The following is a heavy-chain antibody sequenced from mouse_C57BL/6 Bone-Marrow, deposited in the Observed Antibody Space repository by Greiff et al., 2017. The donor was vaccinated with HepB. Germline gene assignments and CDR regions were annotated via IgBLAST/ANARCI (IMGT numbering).Heavy chain of an antibody. CDR3: VRSYYGNYYYAMDY. Sequence: DVKLQESGGGFVQPQGSLKLSCAASGFTFNTYAMHWVRQAPGKGLEWVARIRSKSSNYATYYADSVKDRLTISRDDSQSMLYLQMNNLKTEDTAMYYCVRSYYGNYYYAMDYWGQGTSVTVSS. V-gene: IGHV10-3*01. J-gene: IGHJ4*01. CDR1: GFTFNTYA. D-gene: IGHD2-1*01. CDR2: IRSKSSNYAT.